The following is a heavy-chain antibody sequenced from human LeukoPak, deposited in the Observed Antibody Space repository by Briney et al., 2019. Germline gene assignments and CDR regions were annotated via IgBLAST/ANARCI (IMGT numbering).Heavy chain of an antibody. J-gene: IGHJ4*02. CDR3: TTGIPGSRRSLDY. CDR2: IKSKTDGGTT. D-gene: IGHD1-14*01. CDR1: GFTFTNAW. Sequence: GGSLRLSCAASGFTFTNAWMSWVHQAPGKGLEWVGRIKSKTDGGTTDYAAPVKGRFTIPRDDSKNTLYLQMNSLNTEDTAVYYCTTGIPGSRRSLDYWGQGTLVTVSS. V-gene: IGHV3-15*01.